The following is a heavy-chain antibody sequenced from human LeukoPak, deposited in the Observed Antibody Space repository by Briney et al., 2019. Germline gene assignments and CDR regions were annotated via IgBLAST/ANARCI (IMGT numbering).Heavy chain of an antibody. CDR1: GGSFSGYY. CDR3: ARGIAVAGYFDY. V-gene: IGHV4-34*01. J-gene: IGHJ4*02. CDR2: INHSGST. D-gene: IGHD6-19*01. Sequence: SETLSLTCAVYGGSFSGYYWSWIRQPPGKGLEWIGEINHSGSTNYNPSLKSRVTISVDTSKNQFSLKLSSVTAADTAVYCCARGIAVAGYFDYWGQGTLVTVSS.